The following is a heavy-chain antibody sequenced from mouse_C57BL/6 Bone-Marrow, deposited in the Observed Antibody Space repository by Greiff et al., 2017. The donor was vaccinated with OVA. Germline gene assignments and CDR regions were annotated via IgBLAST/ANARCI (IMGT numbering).Heavy chain of an antibody. D-gene: IGHD2-5*01. Sequence: VQLQQSGGGLVKPGGSLKLSCAASGFTFSDYGMHWVRQAPEKGLEWVAYISSGSSTIYYADTVKGRFTISRDNAKNTLFLQMTSLRSEDTAMYYCATYSNLGYWGQGTTLTVSS. CDR3: ATYSNLGY. J-gene: IGHJ2*01. CDR2: ISSGSSTI. CDR1: GFTFSDYG. V-gene: IGHV5-17*01.